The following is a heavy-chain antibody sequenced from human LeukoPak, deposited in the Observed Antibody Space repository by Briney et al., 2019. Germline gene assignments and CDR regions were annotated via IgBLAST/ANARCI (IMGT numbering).Heavy chain of an antibody. Sequence: SETLSLTCSVCGGSISSTTYYWGWIRQPPGKGLEWIGSMSFIGSTYYNPSLKSRVTISVHMSKNHFSLKLSSVTAADTAVYYCARHRRHYDILTGYYAGHFDIWGQGTMVTVSS. J-gene: IGHJ3*02. D-gene: IGHD3-9*01. CDR3: ARHRRHYDILTGYYAGHFDI. CDR1: GGSISSTTYY. CDR2: MSFIGST. V-gene: IGHV4-39*01.